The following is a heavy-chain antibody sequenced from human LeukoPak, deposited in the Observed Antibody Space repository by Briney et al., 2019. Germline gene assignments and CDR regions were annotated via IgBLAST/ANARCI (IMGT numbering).Heavy chain of an antibody. V-gene: IGHV3-30*04. Sequence: GGSLRLSCAASGFTFSSYDMHWVRQAPGKGLEWVAVISYDGSNKYYADSVKGRFTISRDNSKNTLYLQMNSLRAEDTAVYYCARGDLTTVTLLDYWGQGTLVTVSS. D-gene: IGHD4-17*01. J-gene: IGHJ4*02. CDR2: ISYDGSNK. CDR3: ARGDLTTVTLLDY. CDR1: GFTFSSYD.